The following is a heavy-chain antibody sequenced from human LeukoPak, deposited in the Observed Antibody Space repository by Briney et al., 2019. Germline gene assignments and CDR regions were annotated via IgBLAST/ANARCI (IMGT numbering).Heavy chain of an antibody. CDR2: TFYRSKWYN. J-gene: IGHJ4*02. D-gene: IGHD3-16*01. CDR1: GDSVSSNSAA. Sequence: SQTLSLTCAISGDSVSSNSAAWNWIRQSPSRGLEWLGRTFYRSKWYNDYAISVKSRITISPDTSKNQFSLQLNSVTPEDTAVYYCAREPAYTYYFDFWGQGTLVTVSS. V-gene: IGHV6-1*01. CDR3: AREPAYTYYFDF.